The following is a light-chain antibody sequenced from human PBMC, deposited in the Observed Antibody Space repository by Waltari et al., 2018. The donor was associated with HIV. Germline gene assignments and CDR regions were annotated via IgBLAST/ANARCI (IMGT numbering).Light chain of an antibody. CDR1: HDIGNS. CDR2: STS. V-gene: IGKV1-27*01. CDR3: QKYNSAPHI. Sequence: DIRMTQSPSSLSAFVGDRVTITCRATHDIGNSLAWYHQRPCQVPKLLIYSTSTIQTGVPIRFSGSGSGTFVTLSISSLQPEDVGTYFCQKYNSAPHIFGQGTKVEI. J-gene: IGKJ1*01.